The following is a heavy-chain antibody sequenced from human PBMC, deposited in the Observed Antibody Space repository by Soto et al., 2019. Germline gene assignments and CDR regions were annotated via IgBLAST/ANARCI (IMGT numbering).Heavy chain of an antibody. V-gene: IGHV3-15*01. CDR1: GFTFSNAW. D-gene: IGHD3-22*01. CDR3: TTAGQYYYDSSGYTIPEEDAFDI. Sequence: SGGSLRLSCAASGFTFSNAWMSWVRQAPGKGLEWVGRIKSKTDGGTTDYAAPVKGRFTISRDDSKNTLYLQMNSLKTEDTAVYYCTTAGQYYYDSSGYTIPEEDAFDIWGQGTMVTVSS. CDR2: IKSKTDGGTT. J-gene: IGHJ3*02.